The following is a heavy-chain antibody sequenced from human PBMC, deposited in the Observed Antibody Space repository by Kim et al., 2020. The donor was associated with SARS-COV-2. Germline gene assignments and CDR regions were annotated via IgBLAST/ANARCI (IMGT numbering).Heavy chain of an antibody. Sequence: GGSLRLSCAASGFTFSNYAICWVRQTPGMGLEWVSTISGSDGGTYSADSVRGRFTISRDNSKNTVYLQMNTLRVEDTAVYYWAKANDPVCFGSLCYNIDYWGQGTLVSVSS. J-gene: IGHJ4*02. D-gene: IGHD2-8*01. CDR2: ISGSDGGT. CDR1: GFTFSNYA. CDR3: AKANDPVCFGSLCYNIDY. V-gene: IGHV3-23*01.